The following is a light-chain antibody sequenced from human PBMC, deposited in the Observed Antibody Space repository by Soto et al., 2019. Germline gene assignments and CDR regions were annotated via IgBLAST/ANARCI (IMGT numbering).Light chain of an antibody. CDR1: QSISTY. V-gene: IGKV1-39*01. CDR3: QQSYATPLT. J-gene: IGKJ4*01. Sequence: DIQMTQSPYSLSASVGDTVTITCRASQSISTYLNWYQKKAGEAPELLIYAASSLQSGVPLRFTGSGSGTDFTLTILSLQPEDLATYYCQQSYATPLTFGGGTKVEIK. CDR2: AAS.